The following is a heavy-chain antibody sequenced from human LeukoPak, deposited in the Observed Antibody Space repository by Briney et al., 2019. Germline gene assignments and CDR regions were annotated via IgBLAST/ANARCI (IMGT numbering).Heavy chain of an antibody. CDR1: AGSFSGYY. V-gene: IGHV4-34*01. CDR3: ARSTYSYACLDY. J-gene: IGHJ4*02. D-gene: IGHD5-18*01. CDR2: INHSGST. Sequence: SETLSLTCAVYAGSFSGYYLSWIRQPPGKGLEWIGEINHSGSTNYNPSLKSRVTISVDTSKNQFSLKLSSVTAADTAVYYCARSTYSYACLDYWGQGTLVTVSS.